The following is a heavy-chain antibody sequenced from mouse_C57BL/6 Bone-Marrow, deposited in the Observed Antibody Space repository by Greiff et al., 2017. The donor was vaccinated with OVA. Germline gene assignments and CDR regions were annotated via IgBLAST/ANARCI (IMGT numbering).Heavy chain of an antibody. CDR2: IDPENGDT. D-gene: IGHD1-1*01. CDR1: GFNIKDDY. Sequence: VQLQQSGAELVRPGASVKLSCTASGFNIKDDYMHWVKQRPEQGLEWIGWIDPENGDTEYASKFQGKATITADTSSNTAYLQLSSLTSEDTAVEYCTTFYYDGSSPMGYFDVWGTGTTVTVSS. V-gene: IGHV14-4*01. J-gene: IGHJ1*03. CDR3: TTFYYDGSSPMGYFDV.